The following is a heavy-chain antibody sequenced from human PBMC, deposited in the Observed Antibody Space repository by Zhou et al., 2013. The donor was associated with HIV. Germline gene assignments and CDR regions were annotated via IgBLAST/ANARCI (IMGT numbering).Heavy chain of an antibody. V-gene: IGHV1-69*04. Sequence: QVQLVQSGAEVKKPGSSVKVSCKASGGTFSSYAISWVRQAPGQGLEWMGRIIPILGIANYAQKFQGRVTITADKSTSTAYMELSSLRSEDTAVYYCASFDSSGYQFDPWGQGTLVTVSS. D-gene: IGHD3-22*01. CDR2: IIPILGIA. CDR1: GGTFSSYA. CDR3: ASFDSSGYQFDP. J-gene: IGHJ5*02.